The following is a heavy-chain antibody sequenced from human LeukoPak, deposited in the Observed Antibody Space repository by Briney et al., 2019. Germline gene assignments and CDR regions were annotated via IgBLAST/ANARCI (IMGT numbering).Heavy chain of an antibody. CDR2: IYASGST. D-gene: IGHD2/OR15-2a*01. CDR1: GGSIGNYY. Sequence: PSETLSLTCSASGGSIGNYYWNWLRQPAGKGLEWIGRIYASGSTNYNPSLKSRVTISMDKSKNHFSLNLKSVTAADTAFYYCARDFYGDDGHHPFDYWGQGIQVTVSS. CDR3: ARDFYGDDGHHPFDY. V-gene: IGHV4-4*07. J-gene: IGHJ4*02.